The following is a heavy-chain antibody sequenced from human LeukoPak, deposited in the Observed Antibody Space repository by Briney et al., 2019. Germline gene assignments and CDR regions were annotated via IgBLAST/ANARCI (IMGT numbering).Heavy chain of an antibody. V-gene: IGHV4-34*01. CDR1: SGSFSGYY. CDR3: AKSNGYGLVDI. D-gene: IGHD3-10*01. Sequence: KPSETLSLTCSVYSGSFSGYYWSWIRQPPGKGLEWIGEINHSVGTNYNPSLKSRVTMSLDTSKNQFSLKLSSVTAADTAVYYCAKSNGYGLVDIWGQGTMVTVSS. CDR2: INHSVGT. J-gene: IGHJ3*02.